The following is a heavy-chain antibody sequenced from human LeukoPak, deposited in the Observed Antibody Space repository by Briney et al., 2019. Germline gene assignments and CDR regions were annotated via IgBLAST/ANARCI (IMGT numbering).Heavy chain of an antibody. V-gene: IGHV1-8*01. CDR3: ARRLGYCSDGSCYSLNC. D-gene: IGHD2-15*01. CDR2: MNPNSGNT. Sequence: ASVKVSCKASGYTFTSYDINWVRQATGQGPEWIGWMNPNSGNTGYAQKFQGRAAMTRNSSISTAYMELSSLRSEDTAVYYCARRLGYCSDGSCYSLNCWGQGTLVTVSS. CDR1: GYTFTSYD. J-gene: IGHJ4*02.